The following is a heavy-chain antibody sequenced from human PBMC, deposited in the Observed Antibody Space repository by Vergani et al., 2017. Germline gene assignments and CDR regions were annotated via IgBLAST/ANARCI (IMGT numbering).Heavy chain of an antibody. CDR1: GVSFTSYH. CDR2: IDHTGRP. V-gene: IGHV4-34*01. Sequence: QVQLQQWGGGLLKPSETLSLTCVVNGVSFTSYHWTWIRQSPGEGLEWVGVIDHTGRPDYNPSLKRRLTMPVDKSRNQFSLTRISVTATDTAIYFCARVNTETNGHLYYYYYMDVWGQGTAVTVS. CDR3: ARVNTETNGHLYYYYYMDV. D-gene: IGHD4-11*01. J-gene: IGHJ6*03.